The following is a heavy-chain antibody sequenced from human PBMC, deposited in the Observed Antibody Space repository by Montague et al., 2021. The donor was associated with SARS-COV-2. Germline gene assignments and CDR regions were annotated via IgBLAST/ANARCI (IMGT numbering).Heavy chain of an antibody. CDR2: FFYTGST. CDR3: ARPQQQLAFDY. CDR1: GASLSSSSYY. J-gene: IGHJ4*02. V-gene: IGHV4-39*01. D-gene: IGHD6-13*01. Sequence: SETLSLTCTVSGASLSSSSYYWVWLRQPQGKGLDWFVGFFYTGSTYYNLSLKSPVTISVHTSKNQFSLKSSSVTAADTAVYYCARPQQQLAFDYWGQGTLVTIS.